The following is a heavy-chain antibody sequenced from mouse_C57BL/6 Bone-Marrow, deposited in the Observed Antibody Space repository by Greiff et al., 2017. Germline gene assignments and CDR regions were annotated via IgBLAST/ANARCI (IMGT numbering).Heavy chain of an antibody. CDR2: IHPNSGST. J-gene: IGHJ4*01. CDR1: GYTFTSYW. D-gene: IGHD1-1*01. CDR3: ARFTTVVVPRDY. V-gene: IGHV1-64*01. Sequence: QVQLQQPGAELVKPGASVKLSCKASGYTFTSYWMHWVKQRPGQGLEWIGMIHPNSGSTNYNEKFKSKATLTVDKSSSTSYMQLSSLTSEDSAVYYGARFTTVVVPRDYWGQGTSVTVSS.